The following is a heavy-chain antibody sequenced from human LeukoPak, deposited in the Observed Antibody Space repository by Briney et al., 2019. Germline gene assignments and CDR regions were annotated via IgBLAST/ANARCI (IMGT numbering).Heavy chain of an antibody. J-gene: IGHJ5*02. CDR1: GGSISSYY. Sequence: SETLSLTCSVSGGSISSYYWSWIRQPPGKGLEWIGYIYYSGSTNYNPSLKSRVTISVDTSKNQFSLKLSSVTAADTAVYYCAMYSSSWSYNWFDPWGQGTLVTVSS. D-gene: IGHD6-13*01. CDR3: AMYSSSWSYNWFDP. CDR2: IYYSGST. V-gene: IGHV4-59*01.